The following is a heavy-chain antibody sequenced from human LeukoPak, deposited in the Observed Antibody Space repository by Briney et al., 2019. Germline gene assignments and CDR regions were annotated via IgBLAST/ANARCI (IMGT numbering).Heavy chain of an antibody. D-gene: IGHD6-13*01. CDR3: ARDHSSSWISY. V-gene: IGHV3-11*04. J-gene: IGHJ4*02. CDR2: ISSSGSTI. Sequence: GGSLRLSCAASGFTFSDYYMSWIRQAPGKGLEWVSYISSSGSTIYYADSVKGRFTISRDSSKSTLYLQMNSLRVEDTAVYYCARDHSSSWISYGGQGTLVTVSS. CDR1: GFTFSDYY.